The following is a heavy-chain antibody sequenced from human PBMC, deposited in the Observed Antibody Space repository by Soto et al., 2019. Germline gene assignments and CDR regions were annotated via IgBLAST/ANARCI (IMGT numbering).Heavy chain of an antibody. CDR2: INPSGGST. V-gene: IGHV1-46*03. D-gene: IGHD3-16*02. CDR3: ARETYYDYIWGSYRYTVFDY. CDR1: GYTFTSYY. J-gene: IGHJ4*02. Sequence: ASVKVSCKASGYTFTSYYMHWVRQAPGQGLEWMGIINPSGGSTSYAQKFQGRVTMTRDTSTSTVYMELSSLRSEDTAVYYCARETYYDYIWGSYRYTVFDYWGQGTLVTVS.